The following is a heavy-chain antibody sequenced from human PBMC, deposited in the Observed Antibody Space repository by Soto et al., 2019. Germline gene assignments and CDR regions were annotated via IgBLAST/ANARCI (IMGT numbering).Heavy chain of an antibody. V-gene: IGHV1-18*01. CDR1: GYTFTSYG. Sequence: QVQLVQSGAEVKKPGASVKVSCKASGYTFTSYGISWVRQAPGQGLEWMGWISAYNGNTNYAQKLQGRVTMTPDTSTSTAYMELRSLRSDDTAVYYCARDEPGGYYYDSSGYLHFDYWGQVTLVTVSS. CDR3: ARDEPGGYYYDSSGYLHFDY. D-gene: IGHD3-22*01. J-gene: IGHJ4*02. CDR2: ISAYNGNT.